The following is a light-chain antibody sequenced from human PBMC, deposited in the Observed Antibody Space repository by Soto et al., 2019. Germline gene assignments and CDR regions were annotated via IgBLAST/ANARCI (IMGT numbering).Light chain of an antibody. Sequence: EVVITQSPSTLSVSTGERVTLSCRASQSVRSNLAWYQQKPGQSPRLLIYGASTRATGIPARFSGSGSGTEFTLTISSLQSEDFAVYYCQQYNNWPPIPFGQGTRLAI. CDR2: GAS. V-gene: IGKV3-15*01. J-gene: IGKJ5*01. CDR3: QQYNNWPPIP. CDR1: QSVRSN.